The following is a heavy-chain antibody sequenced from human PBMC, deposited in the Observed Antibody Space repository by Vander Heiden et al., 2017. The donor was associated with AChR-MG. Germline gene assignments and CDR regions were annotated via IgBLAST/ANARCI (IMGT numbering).Heavy chain of an antibody. J-gene: IGHJ5*02. CDR3: ARRRGGRTPTLVGFDP. Sequence: EVQLVQSGAEVKKPGELLTISWQASGYSFPVYWIGWVRQMPGKGLEWSVTIYTGDSDTRYSPSVQGQVTISADKSISTAYLQWSSLKASDTAMYYCARRRGGRTPTLVGFDPWGQGTLVTVSS. CDR1: GYSFPVYW. V-gene: IGHV5-51*01. D-gene: IGHD2-8*02. CDR2: IYTGDSDT.